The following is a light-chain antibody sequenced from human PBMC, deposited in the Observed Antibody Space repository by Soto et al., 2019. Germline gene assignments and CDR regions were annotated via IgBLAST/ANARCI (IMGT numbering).Light chain of an antibody. V-gene: IGLV2-14*01. J-gene: IGLJ1*01. CDR3: SSYTNSNTLV. CDR2: DVD. CDR1: SSDAGGYNY. Sequence: QSALTQPASVSGSPGQSITISCTGTSSDAGGYNYVSWYQQYPGKAPKLMIYDVDTRPSGVSNRFSGSKSGNTASLTISGLQADDEADYYCSSYTNSNTLVFGSGTKVTVL.